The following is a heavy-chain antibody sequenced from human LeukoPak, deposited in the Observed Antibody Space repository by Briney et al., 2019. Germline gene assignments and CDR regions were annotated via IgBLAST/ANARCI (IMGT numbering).Heavy chain of an antibody. D-gene: IGHD3-10*01. CDR1: GYTFTSYG. J-gene: IGHJ4*02. V-gene: IGHV1-18*01. CDR2: ISAYNGNT. CDR3: ARDKATMVRGVTPFY. Sequence: ASVKVSCKASGYTFTSYGISWVRQAPGQGLEWMGWISAYNGNTNYAQKLQGRVTMTTDTSTSTAYMELRSLRSDDTAVYYCARDKATMVRGVTPFYWGQGTLVTVSS.